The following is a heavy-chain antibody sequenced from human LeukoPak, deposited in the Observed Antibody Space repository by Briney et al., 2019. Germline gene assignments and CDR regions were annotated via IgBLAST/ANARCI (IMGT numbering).Heavy chain of an antibody. V-gene: IGHV4-59*11. D-gene: IGHD4-17*01. J-gene: IGHJ3*01. Sequence: SSETLSLTCTVSGGSFSSHYWSWIRQPPGKGLEWTGYISYIGSTNYNPSLKSRVTISVDTSKKQFSLKLSSVTAADTAVYYCARDPTTVTKGLDVWGQGTMVTVSS. CDR1: GGSFSSHY. CDR3: ARDPTTVTKGLDV. CDR2: ISYIGST.